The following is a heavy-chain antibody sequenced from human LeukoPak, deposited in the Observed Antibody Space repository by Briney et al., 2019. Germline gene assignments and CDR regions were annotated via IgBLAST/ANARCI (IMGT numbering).Heavy chain of an antibody. J-gene: IGHJ4*02. Sequence: GGSLRLSCAASGFTFSSYAMHWVRQAPGKGLEWVAVISYDGSNKYYADSVKGRFTISRDNSRNTLYLQMNGLRAEDTAVYYCASHSSAKPFDYWGQGTLVTVSS. CDR2: ISYDGSNK. CDR1: GFTFSSYA. D-gene: IGHD2-2*01. CDR3: ASHSSAKPFDY. V-gene: IGHV3-30-3*01.